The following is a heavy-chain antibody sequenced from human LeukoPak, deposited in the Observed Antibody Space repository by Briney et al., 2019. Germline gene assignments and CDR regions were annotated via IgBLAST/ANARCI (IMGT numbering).Heavy chain of an antibody. Sequence: AASVKVSCKASGGTFSSYAISWVRQAPGQGLEWMGRIIPILGIANYAQKFQGRVTITADKSTSTAYMELSSLRSEDTAVYYCARDSGYNLEWTCFDYWGQGTLVTVSS. V-gene: IGHV1-69*04. CDR2: IIPILGIA. CDR3: ARDSGYNLEWTCFDY. D-gene: IGHD5-24*01. CDR1: GGTFSSYA. J-gene: IGHJ4*02.